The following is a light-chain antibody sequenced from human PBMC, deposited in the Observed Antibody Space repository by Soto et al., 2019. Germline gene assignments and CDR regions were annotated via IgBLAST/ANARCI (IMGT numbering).Light chain of an antibody. CDR2: RNN. J-gene: IGLJ2*01. Sequence: QSVLTQPPSASGTPGQRVTISCSGSSSNIGSNYVYWYQQLPGMAPKLLIYRNNQRPSGVPDRFSGSKSGTSASLAISGLRSEDEADYYCAAWDDSLSGVVFGGGTKPTVL. CDR3: AAWDDSLSGVV. V-gene: IGLV1-47*01. CDR1: SSNIGSNY.